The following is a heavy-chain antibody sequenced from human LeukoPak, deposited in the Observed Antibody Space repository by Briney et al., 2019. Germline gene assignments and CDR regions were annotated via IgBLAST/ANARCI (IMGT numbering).Heavy chain of an antibody. CDR3: ARNNYDRSGFYYDY. V-gene: IGHV3-30*03. CDR1: GFTSSHYA. CDR2: VSDDGNKE. D-gene: IGHD3-22*01. Sequence: GGSLRLSCVASGFTSSHYAIHWVRQAPGKGLEWVTIVSDDGNKEYYADSVKGRFTVSRDISKNTVYLQINSLRAEDTALYYCARNNYDRSGFYYDYWGRGTLVTVSS. J-gene: IGHJ4*02.